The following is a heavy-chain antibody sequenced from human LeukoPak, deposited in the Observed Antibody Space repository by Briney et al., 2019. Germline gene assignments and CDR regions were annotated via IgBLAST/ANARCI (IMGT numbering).Heavy chain of an antibody. CDR3: ARDKGGSGTGIDY. V-gene: IGHV1-2*02. D-gene: IGHD3-10*01. J-gene: IGHJ4*02. Sequence: GASVKVSCTASGYTFTVYYMYWVRQAPGQGLEWMWWINPNSGGTNYAQKFQGRVTMTRDTSISTAYMELSRLRSDDTAVYYCARDKGGSGTGIDYWGQGTLVTVSS. CDR2: INPNSGGT. CDR1: GYTFTVYY.